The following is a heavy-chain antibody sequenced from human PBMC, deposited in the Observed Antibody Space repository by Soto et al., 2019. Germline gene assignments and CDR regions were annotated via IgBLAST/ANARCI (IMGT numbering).Heavy chain of an antibody. CDR3: ARHPSSDYYDSSGYFFTDYYYGMDV. V-gene: IGHV4-39*01. CDR1: GGSISSSSYY. Sequence: QLLESGPGLVKPSETQSLTCTVSGGSISSSSYYWGWIRQPPGKGLESIGSIYYSGSTYYNPSLKSRVTISVDTSKNQFSLKLSSVTAADTAVYYCARHPSSDYYDSSGYFFTDYYYGMDVWGQGTTVTVSS. J-gene: IGHJ6*02. CDR2: IYYSGST. D-gene: IGHD3-22*01.